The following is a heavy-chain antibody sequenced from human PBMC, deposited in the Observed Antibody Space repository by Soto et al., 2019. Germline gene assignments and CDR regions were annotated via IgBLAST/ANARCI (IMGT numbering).Heavy chain of an antibody. V-gene: IGHV3-30*18. CDR1: GFPCRWFG. CDR3: EKGEVRGIIPSYFDY. Sequence: LXXSCAICGFPCRWFGMNWVRQAPGKGLEWVARISNDGSNEYYVDSVKGRFTISRDNSKNTLYLQMDSLRAEDTAVYYCEKGEVRGIIPSYFDYWGLGTLVTVSS. D-gene: IGHD3-10*01. CDR2: ISNDGSNE. J-gene: IGHJ4*02.